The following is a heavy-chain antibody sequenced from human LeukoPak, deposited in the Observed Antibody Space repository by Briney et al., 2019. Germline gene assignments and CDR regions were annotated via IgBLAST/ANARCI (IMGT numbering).Heavy chain of an antibody. CDR3: ARQGGXCGGDXLXXFDY. CDR2: IYYSGST. V-gene: IGHV4-39*01. Sequence: SETLSLTCTVSGGSISSSSYYWGWIRQPPGKGLEWIGSIYYSGSTYYNPSLKSRVTISVDTSKNQFSLKLSSVTAADTAVYXCARQGGXCGGDXLXXFDYWSXXTXVXVSS. J-gene: IGHJ4*01. CDR1: GGSISSSSYY. D-gene: IGHD2-21*02.